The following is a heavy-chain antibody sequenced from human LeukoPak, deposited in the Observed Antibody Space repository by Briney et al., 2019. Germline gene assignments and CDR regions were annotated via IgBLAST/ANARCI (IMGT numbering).Heavy chain of an antibody. Sequence: LGESLKTSCQGSGDSFTNNWIGWVRQTPGKGLEWMGIIYPAGSDVRYSPSLEGQVTISADKSINTAYLQWSSLKASDSAIYFCARRTAAAYWYFDLWGRGTLVTVSS. D-gene: IGHD6-25*01. CDR1: GDSFTNNW. CDR3: ARRTAAAYWYFDL. CDR2: IYPAGSDV. V-gene: IGHV5-51*01. J-gene: IGHJ2*01.